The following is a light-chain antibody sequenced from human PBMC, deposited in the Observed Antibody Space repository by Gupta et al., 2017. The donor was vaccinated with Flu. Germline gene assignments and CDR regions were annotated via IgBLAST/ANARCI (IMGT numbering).Light chain of an antibody. CDR1: ETINTY. CDR3: QQYGSSPET. J-gene: IGKJ1*01. Sequence: EIVLTQSPGTLSLSPGDRATLSCRATETINTYIAWYQQRPGRAPRLLIHSASSRGTGVPDRFSGSGSGTDFTLSISSLEPENFAVYFCQQYGSSPETFGQGTQVELK. CDR2: SAS. V-gene: IGKV3-20*01.